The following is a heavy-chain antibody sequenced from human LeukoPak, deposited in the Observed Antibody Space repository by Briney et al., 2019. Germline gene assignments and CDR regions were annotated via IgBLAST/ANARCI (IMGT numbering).Heavy chain of an antibody. D-gene: IGHD3-22*01. Sequence: PGGSLRLSCAASGFTFSNYWMHWVRQAPGKGLEWVSRINPDGSSSNYADSVKGRFTISRDNAKNSLYLQMNSLRAEDTAVYYCARDSSGYYYPDAFDIWGQGTMVTVSS. CDR2: INPDGSSS. CDR1: GFTFSNYW. J-gene: IGHJ3*02. CDR3: ARDSSGYYYPDAFDI. V-gene: IGHV3-74*01.